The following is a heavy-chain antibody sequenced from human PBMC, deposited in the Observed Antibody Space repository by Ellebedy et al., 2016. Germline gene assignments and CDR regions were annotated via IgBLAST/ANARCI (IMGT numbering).Heavy chain of an antibody. Sequence: ASVKVSCKVSGYTLTELSMHWVRQAPGKGLEWMGGFDPEDGETIYAQKFQDRVTMTEDTSTDTAYMELSSLRSEDTAVYYCATDLGPYSSGSAFDIWGQGTMVTVSS. CDR2: FDPEDGET. J-gene: IGHJ3*02. D-gene: IGHD6-19*01. V-gene: IGHV1-24*01. CDR1: GYTLTELS. CDR3: ATDLGPYSSGSAFDI.